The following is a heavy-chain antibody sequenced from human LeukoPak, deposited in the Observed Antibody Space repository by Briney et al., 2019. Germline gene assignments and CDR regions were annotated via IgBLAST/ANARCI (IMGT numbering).Heavy chain of an antibody. D-gene: IGHD6-13*01. CDR3: ARIGAIQQLANHFDY. V-gene: IGHV1-69*13. J-gene: IGHJ4*02. CDR1: GGTFSSYA. CDR2: IIPIFGTA. Sequence: SVKVSCKASGGTFSSYAISWVRQAPGQGLEWMGGIIPIFGTANYAQKFQGRVTITADESTSTAYMELSSLRSEDTAVCYCARIGAIQQLANHFDYWGREPWSPSPQ.